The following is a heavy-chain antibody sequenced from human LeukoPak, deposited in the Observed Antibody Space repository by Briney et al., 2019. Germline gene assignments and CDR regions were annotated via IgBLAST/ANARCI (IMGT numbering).Heavy chain of an antibody. CDR3: ARGYKWELLFDY. V-gene: IGHV4-61*02. Sequence: PSETLSLTCTVSGGSISSGSYYWSWIRQPAGKGLEWIGRIYTSGSTNYNPSLKSRVTISVDTSKNQFSLKLSSVTAADTAVYYCARGYKWELLFDYWGQGTLVTVSS. CDR1: GGSISSGSYY. CDR2: IYTSGST. D-gene: IGHD1-26*01. J-gene: IGHJ4*02.